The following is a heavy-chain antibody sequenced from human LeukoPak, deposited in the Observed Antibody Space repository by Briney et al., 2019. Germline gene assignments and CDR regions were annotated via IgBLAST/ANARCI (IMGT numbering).Heavy chain of an antibody. Sequence: SETLSLTCTVSGGSISSSSYYWGWIRQPPGKGLEWIGSIYYSGSTYYNPSLKSRVTISVDTSKNQFSLKLSSVTAADTAVYYCASLIAALDWFDPGGQGTLVTVSS. CDR1: GGSISSSSYY. V-gene: IGHV4-39*01. CDR2: IYYSGST. CDR3: ASLIAALDWFDP. D-gene: IGHD6-6*01. J-gene: IGHJ5*02.